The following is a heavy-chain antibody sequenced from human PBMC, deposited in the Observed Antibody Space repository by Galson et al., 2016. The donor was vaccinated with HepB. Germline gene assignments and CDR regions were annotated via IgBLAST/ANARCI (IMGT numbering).Heavy chain of an antibody. CDR3: AIASPAFDF. V-gene: IGHV6-1*01. J-gene: IGHJ4*02. Sequence: CAISGDSVSSNRVAWNWIRQSPSRGLEWLGRTFYRSQWNHDYADSVRNRMTIIPDTSRNQVTLKVSSVTAGDTAVYYCAIASPAFDFWGQGTLVTVSA. CDR1: GDSVSSNRVA. CDR2: TFYRSQWNH. D-gene: IGHD2-2*01.